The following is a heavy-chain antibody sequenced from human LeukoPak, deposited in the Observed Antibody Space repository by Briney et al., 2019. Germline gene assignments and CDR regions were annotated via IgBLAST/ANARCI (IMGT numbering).Heavy chain of an antibody. V-gene: IGHV4-34*01. D-gene: IGHD3-22*01. CDR1: GGSLSGYY. CDR2: INHSGST. CDR3: ARGSPIVVATSFDY. Sequence: SETLSLTCAVYGGSLSGYYWSWIRQPPGKGLEWIGEINHSGSTNYNPSLKSRVTISVDTSKNQFSLKLSSVTAADTAVYYCARGSPIVVATSFDYWGQGTLVTVSS. J-gene: IGHJ4*02.